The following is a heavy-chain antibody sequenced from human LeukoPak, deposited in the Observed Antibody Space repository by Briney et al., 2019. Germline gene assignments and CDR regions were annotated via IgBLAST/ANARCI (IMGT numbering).Heavy chain of an antibody. CDR3: ARGSYYYDSSGYYPLTSTFDY. J-gene: IGHJ4*02. D-gene: IGHD3-22*01. V-gene: IGHV1-69*13. CDR2: IIPIFGTA. Sequence: SVKVSCKASGGTFSSYAISWARQAPGQGLEWMGGIIPIFGTANYAQKFQGRVTITADESTSTAYMELSSLRSEDTAVYYCARGSYYYDSSGYYPLTSTFDYWGQGTLVTVSS. CDR1: GGTFSSYA.